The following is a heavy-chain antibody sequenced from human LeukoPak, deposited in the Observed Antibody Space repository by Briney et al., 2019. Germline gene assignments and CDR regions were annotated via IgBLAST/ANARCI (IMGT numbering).Heavy chain of an antibody. D-gene: IGHD2-2*01. J-gene: IGHJ6*03. V-gene: IGHV1-2*02. CDR1: GYTFTGYY. Sequence: ASVKVSCKASGYTFTGYYMHWVRQAPGQGLEWMGWINPNSGGTNYAQKFQGRVTMTRDTSISTAYMELSRLRSDDTAVYYYARDRVNIVVVPAAMAYYYYYMDVWGKGTTVTVSS. CDR3: ARDRVNIVVVPAAMAYYYYYMDV. CDR2: INPNSGGT.